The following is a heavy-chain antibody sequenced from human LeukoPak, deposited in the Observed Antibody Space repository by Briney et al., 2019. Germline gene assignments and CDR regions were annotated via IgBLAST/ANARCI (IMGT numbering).Heavy chain of an antibody. J-gene: IGHJ3*02. CDR1: GFSFSSSS. V-gene: IGHV3-21*01. CDR2: ISSRGSFI. CDR3: ARDTYQYYSSFEAFDI. Sequence: GGSLRLSCAASGFSFSSSSMNWVRQAPGKGLEWVSSISSRGSFIYYADSVRGRFTISRDNAKNSLYLLMNSLRAEDTAVYYCARDTYQYYSSFEAFDIWGQGTMVTVSS. D-gene: IGHD3-22*01.